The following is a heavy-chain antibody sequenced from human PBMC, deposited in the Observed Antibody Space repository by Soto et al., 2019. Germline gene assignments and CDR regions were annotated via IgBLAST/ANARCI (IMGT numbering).Heavy chain of an antibody. J-gene: IGHJ4*02. CDR3: AGRSGSSDY. Sequence: QMQLVESGGGVVQPGRSLRLSCAASGFTFSNYGMHWVRQAPGKGLEWVAIIWYDGSNKYYADSVKGRFTISRDNSKNTLYLQMDSLRAEDTAVYYCAGRSGSSDYWGRGTLVTVSS. V-gene: IGHV3-33*01. D-gene: IGHD3-10*01. CDR2: IWYDGSNK. CDR1: GFTFSNYG.